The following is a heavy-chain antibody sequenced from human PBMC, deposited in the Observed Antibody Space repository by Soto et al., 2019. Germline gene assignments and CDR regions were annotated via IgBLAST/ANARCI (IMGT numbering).Heavy chain of an antibody. CDR2: ISGSGGST. Sequence: EVQLLESGGGLVQPGGSLRLSCAASGFMFSSYAMSWVRQAPGKGLEWVSAISGSGGSTYYADSVKGRFTISRDNSKNTLYLQMNSLRAEDTAVYYCAKDRAVRSGWGYYYYGMDVWGQGTTVTVSS. J-gene: IGHJ6*02. CDR1: GFMFSSYA. V-gene: IGHV3-23*01. CDR3: AKDRAVRSGWGYYYYGMDV. D-gene: IGHD6-19*01.